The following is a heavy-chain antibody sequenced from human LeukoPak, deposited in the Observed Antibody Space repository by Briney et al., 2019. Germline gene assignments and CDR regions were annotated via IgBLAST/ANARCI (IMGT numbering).Heavy chain of an antibody. J-gene: IGHJ5*02. Sequence: SETLSLTCSVSGGSISSHYWSWIRQPPGTGLEWIGYIYYSGSSKYNPSLKSRVTISVDTSKYQFSLKLSSVTAADTAVYYCARGGTTVTPGLLWFDPWGQGTLVTVSS. CDR1: GGSISSHY. CDR3: ARGGTTVTPGLLWFDP. V-gene: IGHV4-59*11. CDR2: IYYSGSS. D-gene: IGHD4-17*01.